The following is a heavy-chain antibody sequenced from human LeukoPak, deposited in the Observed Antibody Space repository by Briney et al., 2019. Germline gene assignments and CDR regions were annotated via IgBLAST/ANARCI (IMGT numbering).Heavy chain of an antibody. J-gene: IGHJ4*02. D-gene: IGHD2-21*02. CDR3: TRHRNGDDY. Sequence: PGGSLRLSCAVSGFSFSGSAIHWVRQASGKGLEWVGRIRGKADNYATTYSASVKGRFTISRGDSQKTAFLQMNSLKTDDTAVYYCTRHRNGDDYWGQGTLVTVSS. CDR2: IRGKADNYAT. CDR1: GFSFSGSA. V-gene: IGHV3-73*01.